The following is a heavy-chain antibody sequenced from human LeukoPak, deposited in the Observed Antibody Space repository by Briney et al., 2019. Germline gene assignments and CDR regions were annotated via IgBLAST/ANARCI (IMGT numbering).Heavy chain of an antibody. V-gene: IGHV1-2*02. Sequence: ASVKVSCKASGYTFTGYYMHWVRQAPGQGLEWMGWINPNSGDTNYAQKFQGRVTMTRDTSISTAYMELSRLRSDDTAVYYCARDTSIRDIVYYYYYMDVWGKGTTVTVSS. J-gene: IGHJ6*03. CDR1: GYTFTGYY. D-gene: IGHD3-16*02. CDR3: ARDTSIRDIVYYYYYMDV. CDR2: INPNSGDT.